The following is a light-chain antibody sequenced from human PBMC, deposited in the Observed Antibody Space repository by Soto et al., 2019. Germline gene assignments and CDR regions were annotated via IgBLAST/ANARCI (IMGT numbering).Light chain of an antibody. CDR2: AAS. CDR3: QQYSSYPLT. J-gene: IGKJ4*01. V-gene: IGKV1D-16*01. CDR1: QGISSW. Sequence: DIQMTQSPSSLSSSVGDRVTSTCRASQGISSWLAWYQQKPEKAPKSLIYAASKLQSGVPSRISGSGAGTEFTLTIRSLQPEDVATYYCQQYSSYPLTFGGGTKVEIK.